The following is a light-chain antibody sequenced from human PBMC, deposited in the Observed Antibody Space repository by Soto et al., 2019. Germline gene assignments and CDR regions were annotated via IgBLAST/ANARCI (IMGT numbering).Light chain of an antibody. Sequence: QSVLTQPTSVSAAPGQKVTISCSGSSSNIVNNYVSWYQQLRGTASKLLIYDNNKRPSGIPDRFSGSKSGTSATLGITGRQTGDEAEYYCGTGDNSLSAGVFGGRTKLTVL. CDR3: GTGDNSLSAGV. J-gene: IGLJ2*01. CDR2: DNN. V-gene: IGLV1-51*01. CDR1: SSNIVNNY.